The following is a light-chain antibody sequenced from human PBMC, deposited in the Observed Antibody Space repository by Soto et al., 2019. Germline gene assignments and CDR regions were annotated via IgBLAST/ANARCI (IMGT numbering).Light chain of an antibody. CDR3: QQYNSYWT. V-gene: IGKV1-5*03. CDR1: QSISSW. CDR2: KAS. J-gene: IGKJ1*01. Sequence: DIRVTGCPSTLSASLEERVSITGRASQSISSWLAWYQQKPGKAPKLLIYKASSLESGVPSSFSGSGSGTEFTLTISSLQPDDFATYYCQQYNSYWTFGQGAKVDIK.